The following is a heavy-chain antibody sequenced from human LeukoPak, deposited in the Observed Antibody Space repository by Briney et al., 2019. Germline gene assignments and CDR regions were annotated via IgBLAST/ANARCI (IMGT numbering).Heavy chain of an antibody. Sequence: ETLSLTCAVYGGSFSGYYWSWIRQPPGKGVEGRGEMNHSGSTNYNPSLKSPVPISVDTSKNHFSLKLSSVTAADTAVYYCARGLTILDYWGQGTLVTVSS. CDR3: ARGLTILDY. CDR2: MNHSGST. V-gene: IGHV4-34*01. CDR1: GGSFSGYY. D-gene: IGHD3-3*01. J-gene: IGHJ4*02.